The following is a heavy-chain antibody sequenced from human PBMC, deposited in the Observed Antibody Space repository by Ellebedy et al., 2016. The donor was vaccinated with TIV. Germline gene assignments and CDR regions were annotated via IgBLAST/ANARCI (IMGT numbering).Heavy chain of an antibody. CDR1: GGFISSYY. CDR2: ISYSGST. D-gene: IGHD1-26*01. J-gene: IGHJ4*02. V-gene: IGHV4-59*08. CDR3: AREGIVGAGYYFDY. Sequence: MPSETLSLTCIVSGGFISSYYWSWIRQPPGKGLEWIGSISYSGSTNYNPSLKSRVTISVDTSKNQFSLKLSSVTAADAAVYYCAREGIVGAGYYFDYWGQGTLVTVSS.